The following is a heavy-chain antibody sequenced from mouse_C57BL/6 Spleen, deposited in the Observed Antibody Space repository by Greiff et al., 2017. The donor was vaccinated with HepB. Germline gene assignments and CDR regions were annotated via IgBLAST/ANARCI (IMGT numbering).Heavy chain of an antibody. D-gene: IGHD2-2*01. CDR2: IYPGDGDT. Sequence: QVHVKQSGPELVKPGASVKISCKASGYAFSSSWMNWVKQRPGKGLEWIGRIYPGDGDTNYNGKFKGKATLTADTSSSTAYMQLSSLTSEDSAVYFCARDYGYDGYYYAMDYWGQGTSVTVSS. CDR1: GYAFSSSW. V-gene: IGHV1-82*01. CDR3: ARDYGYDGYYYAMDY. J-gene: IGHJ4*01.